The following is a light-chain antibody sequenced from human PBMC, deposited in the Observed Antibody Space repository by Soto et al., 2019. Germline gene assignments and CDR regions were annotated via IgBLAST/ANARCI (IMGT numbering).Light chain of an antibody. CDR1: SSDVGAYLY. J-gene: IGLJ1*01. CDR2: DIT. CDR3: VSFTTSSSYV. Sequence: QSALTQPASVSGSPGQSITISCTGPSSDVGAYLYVSWYQQHPGKAPKLMIYDITNRPSGVSNRFSGSKSGNTASLTNSGLQAEDEADYSCVSFTTSSSYVFGTGTKLTVL. V-gene: IGLV2-14*01.